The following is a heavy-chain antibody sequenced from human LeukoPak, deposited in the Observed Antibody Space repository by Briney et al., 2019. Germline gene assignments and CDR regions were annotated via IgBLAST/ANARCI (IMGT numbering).Heavy chain of an antibody. CDR3: ARLSTQGSYYYYYGMDV. D-gene: IGHD2-15*01. J-gene: IGHJ6*02. CDR1: GGTFSSYA. CDR2: IIPILGIA. V-gene: IGHV1-69*04. Sequence: ASVKVSCKASGGTFSSYAISWVRQAPGQGLEWMGRIIPILGIANYAQKFQGRVTITADKSTSTAYMELSSLRSEDTAVYYCARLSTQGSYYYYYGMDVWGQGTTVTVSS.